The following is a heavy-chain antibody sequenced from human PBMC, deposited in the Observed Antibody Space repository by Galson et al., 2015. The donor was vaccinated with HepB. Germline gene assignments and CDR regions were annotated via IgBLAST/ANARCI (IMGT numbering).Heavy chain of an antibody. J-gene: IGHJ4*02. Sequence: SVKVSCKASGYTFTSYAMHWVRQAPGQRLEWMGWINAGNGNTKYSQKFQGRVTITRDTSASTAYMELSSLRSEDTAVYYCARDVSTMVRGVMYYWGQGTLVTVSS. CDR3: ARDVSTMVRGVMYY. D-gene: IGHD3-10*01. V-gene: IGHV1-3*01. CDR1: GYTFTSYA. CDR2: INAGNGNT.